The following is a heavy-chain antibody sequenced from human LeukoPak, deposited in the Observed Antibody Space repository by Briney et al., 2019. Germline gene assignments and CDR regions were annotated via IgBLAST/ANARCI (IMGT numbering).Heavy chain of an antibody. CDR1: GFSLSTSGVG. CDR2: IYWNDDK. CDR3: AHLDYYDSSGYYSNLHTWFDP. D-gene: IGHD3-22*01. Sequence: SGPTLVKPTQTLTLTCTFSGFSLSTSGVGVGWIRQPPGKGLEWLVLIYWNDDKRYTPSLNSRITITKDTSKNQVVLTMTNMDPVDTATYYCAHLDYYDSSGYYSNLHTWFDPWGEGTLVTVSP. J-gene: IGHJ5*02. V-gene: IGHV2-5*01.